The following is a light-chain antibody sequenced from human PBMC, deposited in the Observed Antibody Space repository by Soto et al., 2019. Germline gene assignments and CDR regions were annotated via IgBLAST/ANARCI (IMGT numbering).Light chain of an antibody. V-gene: IGLV2-14*01. CDR3: CSYTGTTSPWV. CDR1: SSDIGAYDY. Sequence: QSVLTQPASVSGSPGESIIISCTGSSSDIGAYDYVSWYQHHPGRAPKVIIFEVNDRASGVSHRFSSSKSGNTASLTISGLQAEDEADYYCCSYTGTTSPWVFGGGTNLTVL. J-gene: IGLJ3*02. CDR2: EVN.